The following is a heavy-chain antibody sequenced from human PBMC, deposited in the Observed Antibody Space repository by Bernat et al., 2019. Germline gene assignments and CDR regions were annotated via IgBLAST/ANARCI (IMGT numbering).Heavy chain of an antibody. V-gene: IGHV3-53*01. CDR2: IYSGGST. CDR1: GFTVSSNY. Sequence: EVQLVESGGGLIQPGGSLRLSCAASGFTVSSNYMSWVRQAPGKGLEWVSVIYSGGSTYYADSVKGRFTISRDNSKNTLYLQMNSLRAEDTAVYYCARAMEGDYWYFDLWGRGTLVTVSS. D-gene: IGHD2-21*01. CDR3: ARAMEGDYWYFDL. J-gene: IGHJ2*01.